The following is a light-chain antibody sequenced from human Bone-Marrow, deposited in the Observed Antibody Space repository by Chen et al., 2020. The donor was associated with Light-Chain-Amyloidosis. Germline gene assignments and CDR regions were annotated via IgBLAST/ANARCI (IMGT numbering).Light chain of an antibody. CDR1: DLPTKY. CDR3: QSADSSGTYEVI. CDR2: RDT. V-gene: IGLV3-25*03. Sequence: SYELTQPPSVSVSPGQTARITCAGDDLPTKYAYWYQQKPGQAPVLGIHRDTERPSGSSERFSGSSSGATATLTISGVQAEDEADYHCQSADSSGTYEVIFGGGTKRTGL. J-gene: IGLJ2*01.